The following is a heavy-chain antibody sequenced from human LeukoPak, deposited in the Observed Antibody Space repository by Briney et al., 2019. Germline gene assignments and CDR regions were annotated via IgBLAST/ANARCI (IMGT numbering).Heavy chain of an antibody. D-gene: IGHD6-13*01. J-gene: IGHJ4*02. Sequence: GASVKVSCKASGGTFSSYAISWVRQAPGQGLEWMGGIIPIFGTANYAQKFQGRVTITADESTSTAYMELSSLRSEDTAVYYCARGGRLAAAGTSPFDFWGQGTLVSVSS. V-gene: IGHV1-69*13. CDR3: ARGGRLAAAGTSPFDF. CDR2: IIPIFGTA. CDR1: GGTFSSYA.